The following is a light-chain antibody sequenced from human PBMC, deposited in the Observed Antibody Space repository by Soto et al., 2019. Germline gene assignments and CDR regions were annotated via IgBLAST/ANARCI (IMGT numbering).Light chain of an antibody. CDR3: QQRSNWPLT. CDR1: QSISSH. V-gene: IGKV3-11*01. Sequence: EIVLTQSPATLSLSPGERVTLSCRASQSISSHLAWYQQKPGQAPRLLMYDASNSATGIPARFSGSGSWTDFTRTISSLEPEDFAVYYWQQRSNWPLTFGGGTKVESK. J-gene: IGKJ4*01. CDR2: DAS.